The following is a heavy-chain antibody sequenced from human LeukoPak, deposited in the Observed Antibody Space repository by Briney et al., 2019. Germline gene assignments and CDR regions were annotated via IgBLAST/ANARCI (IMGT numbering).Heavy chain of an antibody. Sequence: SETLSLTCAVYGGSFSGYYWSWIRQPPGKGLEWIGEINHSGSTNYNPSLKSRVAISVDTSKNQFSLKLSSVTAADTAVYYCAREHMVRGVINRWGQGALVTVSS. CDR3: AREHMVRGVINR. J-gene: IGHJ4*02. D-gene: IGHD3-10*01. CDR1: GGSFSGYY. CDR2: INHSGST. V-gene: IGHV4-34*01.